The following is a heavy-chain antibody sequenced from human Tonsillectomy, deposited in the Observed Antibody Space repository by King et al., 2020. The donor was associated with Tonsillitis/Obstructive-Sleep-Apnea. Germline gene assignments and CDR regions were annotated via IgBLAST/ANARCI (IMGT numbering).Heavy chain of an antibody. CDR2: IRSKTYGGTT. Sequence: VQLVESGGGLVQPGRSLRLSCTASGFTFGDYGMSWVRQGPGKGLEWVAFIRSKTYGGTTEYAASVKGRFTISKDDSKSIAYLQMNSLKTEDTALYYCTRVGISGSSSFDSWGQGTMVTVSS. CDR3: TRVGISGSSSFDS. D-gene: IGHD2-15*01. CDR1: GFTFGDYG. J-gene: IGHJ3*02. V-gene: IGHV3-49*04.